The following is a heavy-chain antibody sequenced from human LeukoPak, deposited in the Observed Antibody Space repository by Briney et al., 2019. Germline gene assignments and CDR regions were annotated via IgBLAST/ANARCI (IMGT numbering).Heavy chain of an antibody. CDR2: INPSGGST. Sequence: GASVKVSCKASGYTFTSYYMHWVRQAPGQGLKWMGIINPSGGSTSYAQKFQGRVTMTRDTSTSTVYMELSSLRSEDTAVYYCASPRDGYKSLDYWGQGTLVTVSS. V-gene: IGHV1-46*01. CDR1: GYTFTSYY. D-gene: IGHD5-24*01. J-gene: IGHJ4*02. CDR3: ASPRDGYKSLDY.